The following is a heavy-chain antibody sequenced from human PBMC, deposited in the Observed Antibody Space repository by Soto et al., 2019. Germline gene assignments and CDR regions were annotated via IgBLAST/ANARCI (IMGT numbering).Heavy chain of an antibody. J-gene: IGHJ6*03. CDR1: GFTFSSYW. V-gene: IGHV3-74*01. D-gene: IGHD3-3*01. CDR3: ARRNYDFWSGYYPPHYYYYYYMDV. Sequence: EVQLVESGGGLVQPGGSLRLSCAASGFTFSSYWMHWVRQAPGKGLVWVSRINSDGSSTSYADSVKGRFTISRDNAENTLYLQMNSLRAEDTAVYYCARRNYDFWSGYYPPHYYYYYYMDVWGKGTTVTVSS. CDR2: INSDGSST.